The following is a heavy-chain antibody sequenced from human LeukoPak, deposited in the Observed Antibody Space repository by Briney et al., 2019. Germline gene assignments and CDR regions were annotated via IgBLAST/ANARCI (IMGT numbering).Heavy chain of an antibody. CDR1: EFTFSSYA. V-gene: IGHV3-30*18. CDR2: VSNDGGDK. D-gene: IGHD3/OR15-3a*01. CDR3: AKAHLLDWLLPFDY. J-gene: IGHJ4*02. Sequence: PGRSLRLSCAASEFTFSSYAMHWVRQAPGKGLGWVALVSNDGGDKYYADSVKGRFTISRDNSKNTLYLQTNSLRGEDTGVYYCAKAHLLDWLLPFDYWGQGTLVTVSS.